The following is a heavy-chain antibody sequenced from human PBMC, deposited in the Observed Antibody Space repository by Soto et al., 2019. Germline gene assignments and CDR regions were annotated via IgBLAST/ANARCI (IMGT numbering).Heavy chain of an antibody. J-gene: IGHJ6*02. Sequence: SVKVSCKASGYTFTSYAISWVRQAPGQGLEWMGGIIPIFGTANYAQKFQGRVTITADESTSTAYMELSSLRSEDTAVYYCARVTGGGGYYPPTYYYYGMDVWGQGTTVTVSS. CDR1: GYTFTSYA. CDR3: ARVTGGGGYYPPTYYYYGMDV. CDR2: IIPIFGTA. V-gene: IGHV1-69*13. D-gene: IGHD3-10*01.